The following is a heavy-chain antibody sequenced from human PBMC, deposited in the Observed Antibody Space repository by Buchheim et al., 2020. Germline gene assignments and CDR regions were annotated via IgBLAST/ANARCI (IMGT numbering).Heavy chain of an antibody. CDR1: GGSISSYY. D-gene: IGHD4-17*01. J-gene: IGHJ4*02. CDR3: ARAGGTTYGDFDY. CDR2: IYYSGGT. V-gene: IGHV4-59*01. Sequence: QVQLQESGPGLVKPSETLSLTCTVSGGSISSYYWSWIRQPPGKGLEWIGYIYYSGGTNYNPSLKSRVTISVDTSKRQFSLRLNSVTAADTAVYYCARAGGTTYGDFDYWAQGTL.